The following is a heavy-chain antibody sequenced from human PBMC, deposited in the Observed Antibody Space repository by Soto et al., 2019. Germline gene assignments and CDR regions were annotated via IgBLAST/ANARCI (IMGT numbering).Heavy chain of an antibody. CDR1: SVSIFSNSYY. V-gene: IGHV4-39*01. Sequence: QLQLQESGPGLVRPSETLSLTCTVSSVSIFSNSYYWGWIRQAPGKGLEWIATINHSGSTYHNPSLKSRVTISVDTSKNQFSLNLSSVTAADTAVYYCARRYAPRYSSGNNHVDLWGQGTLVTVSS. J-gene: IGHJ5*02. CDR3: ARRYAPRYSSGNNHVDL. D-gene: IGHD2-15*01. CDR2: INHSGST.